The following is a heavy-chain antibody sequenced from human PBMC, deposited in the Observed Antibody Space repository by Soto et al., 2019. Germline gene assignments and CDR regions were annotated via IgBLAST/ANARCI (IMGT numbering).Heavy chain of an antibody. D-gene: IGHD5-18*01. CDR2: ISAYSGNT. V-gene: IGHV1-18*01. Sequence: ASVKVSCTASGYSFSSYAISWVRQAPGQGLEWMGWISAYSGNTNYAQKLQGRVTMTTDTSTSTAYMELRSLRSDDTAVYYCARDYDSYGLDYWGQGTLVTVSS. CDR3: ARDYDSYGLDY. J-gene: IGHJ4*02. CDR1: GYSFSSYA.